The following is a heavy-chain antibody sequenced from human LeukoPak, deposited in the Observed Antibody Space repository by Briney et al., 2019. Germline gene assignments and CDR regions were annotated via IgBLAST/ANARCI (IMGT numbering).Heavy chain of an antibody. Sequence: PGGSLRLSCAASGFTFSNYTMTWVRPAPGKGLGWVLAISGSGVSTYYADSVKGRITISTDNSKYQLDLQMNSLRTEETAESYCVKGMSDLVRGYPVDYWGQGTLVTVSS. CDR3: VKGMSDLVRGYPVDY. CDR1: GFTFSNYT. CDR2: ISGSGVST. J-gene: IGHJ4*02. V-gene: IGHV3-23*01. D-gene: IGHD3-10*01.